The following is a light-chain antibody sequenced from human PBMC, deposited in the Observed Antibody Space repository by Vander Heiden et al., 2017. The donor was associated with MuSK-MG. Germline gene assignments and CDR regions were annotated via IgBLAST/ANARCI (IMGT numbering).Light chain of an antibody. V-gene: IGLV1-44*01. J-gene: IGLJ2*01. CDR3: AAGDDSLNGVV. CDR1: SSNIGSNT. Sequence: QSVLTQPPSASGTPGQRVTISISGSSSNIGSNTVNWYQQHPGTAPKLLIYSNNQRPSGVPDRFSGSKSGTSASLAISGLQSEDEADYYCAAGDDSLNGVVFGGGTKLTVL. CDR2: SNN.